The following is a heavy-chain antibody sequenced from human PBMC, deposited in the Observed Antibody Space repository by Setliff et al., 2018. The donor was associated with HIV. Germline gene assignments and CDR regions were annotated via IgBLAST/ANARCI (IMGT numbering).Heavy chain of an antibody. D-gene: IGHD3-22*01. V-gene: IGHV3-64D*09. CDR2: LSRGGDNT. CDR1: GFTVSTYS. J-gene: IGHJ4*02. CDR3: VKPYTGYYYDGSVYDDF. Sequence: ETLSLSCLVSGFTVSTYSLNWARQAPGKRPEYVAALSRGGDNTKYADSVKGRFIISRDTSKNTLYLQMSSLRPDDTAIYYCVKPYTGYYYDGSVYDDFWGQGTLVTVSS.